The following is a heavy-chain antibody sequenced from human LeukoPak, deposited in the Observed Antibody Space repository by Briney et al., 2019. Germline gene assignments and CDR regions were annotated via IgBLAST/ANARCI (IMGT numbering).Heavy chain of an antibody. V-gene: IGHV3-9*01. J-gene: IGHJ4*02. CDR1: GFTFDDYA. D-gene: IGHD6-19*01. CDR3: AKVGQWLVQTYYFDY. CDR2: ISWNSGSI. Sequence: GRSLRLSCAASGFTFDDYAMHWVRQAPGKGLEWVSGISWNSGSIGYADSVKGRFTISRDNAKNSLHLQMNSLRAEDTAVYYCAKVGQWLVQTYYFDYWGQGTLVTVSS.